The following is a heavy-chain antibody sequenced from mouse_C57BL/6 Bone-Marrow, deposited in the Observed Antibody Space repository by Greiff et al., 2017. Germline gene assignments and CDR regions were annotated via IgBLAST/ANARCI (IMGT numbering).Heavy chain of an antibody. J-gene: IGHJ4*01. CDR1: GYTFTDYN. D-gene: IGHD2-4*01. V-gene: IGHV1-22*01. CDR2: INPNNGGT. Sequence: VQLKESGPELVKPGASVKMSCKASGYTFTDYNMHWVKQSHGKSLEWIGYINPNNGGTSYNQKFKGKATLTVNKSSSTAYMELRSLTSEDSAVYYCARGDYDYDGPSYAMDYWGQGTSVTVSS. CDR3: ARGDYDYDGPSYAMDY.